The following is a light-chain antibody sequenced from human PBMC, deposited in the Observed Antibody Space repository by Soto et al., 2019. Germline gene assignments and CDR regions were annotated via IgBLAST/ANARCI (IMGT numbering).Light chain of an antibody. J-gene: IGKJ2*01. CDR3: QQYNSYPVT. Sequence: DIQMTQTPSTLSASVGDRVTITCRASQSISHYLAWYQQRPGKAPKLLIYDASSLESVVPSTFSGSGSGTEFTLTISSLQPDTLATYYCQQYNSYPVTFGQGTRLEIK. V-gene: IGKV1-5*01. CDR1: QSISHY. CDR2: DAS.